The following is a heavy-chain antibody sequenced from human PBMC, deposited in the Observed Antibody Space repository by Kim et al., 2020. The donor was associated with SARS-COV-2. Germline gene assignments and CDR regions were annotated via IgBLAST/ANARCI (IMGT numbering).Heavy chain of an antibody. V-gene: IGHV3-74*01. D-gene: IGHD2-15*01. CDR2: ISTDGSST. Sequence: GGSLRLSCAASGFAFSNYWMHWVRQALGKGLVWVSRISTDGSSTSYADSVKGRFTISRDNAENTLYLQMNSLRDEDTAVYYCAAHSFGSLKFGGQGTLV. J-gene: IGHJ4*02. CDR1: GFAFSNYW. CDR3: AAHSFGSLKF.